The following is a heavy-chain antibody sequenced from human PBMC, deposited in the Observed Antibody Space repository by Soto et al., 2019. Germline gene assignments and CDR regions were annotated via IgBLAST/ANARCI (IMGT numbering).Heavy chain of an antibody. J-gene: IGHJ6*03. D-gene: IGHD2-2*01. Sequence: EVQLVESGGGLVQPGGSPRLSCAASGFVFSSYHMNWVRQAPGKGLEWISYISSSSDNIYYADSVRGRFTISRDNAKNSLYLQMNSLRAVETAVYYCARDKGYCSSTSCYYDYYMDVWGKGTTVTVSS. CDR1: GFVFSSYH. V-gene: IGHV3-48*01. CDR2: ISSSSDNI. CDR3: ARDKGYCSSTSCYYDYYMDV.